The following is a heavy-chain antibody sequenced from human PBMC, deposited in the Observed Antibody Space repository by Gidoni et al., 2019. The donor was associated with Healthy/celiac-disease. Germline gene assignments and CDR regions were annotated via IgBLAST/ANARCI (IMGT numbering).Heavy chain of an antibody. D-gene: IGHD4-4*01. CDR1: GFTFSRYA. V-gene: IGHV3-23*01. J-gene: IGHJ4*02. CDR3: AKARSYDYSNLGPITSGYFDY. CDR2: ISGSGGST. Sequence: EVQLLESGGGLVQPGGSLRLSCAASGFTFSRYAMSWVRQAPGKGLEWVSAISGSGGSTYYADSVKGRFTISRDNSKNTLYLQMNSLRAEDTAVYDCAKARSYDYSNLGPITSGYFDYWGQGTLVTVSS.